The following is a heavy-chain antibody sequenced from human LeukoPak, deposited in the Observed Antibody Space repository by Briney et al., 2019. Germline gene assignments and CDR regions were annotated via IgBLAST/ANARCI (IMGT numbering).Heavy chain of an antibody. D-gene: IGHD4-17*01. CDR3: AREYYGAAFDI. V-gene: IGHV3-30-3*01. CDR1: GFTFSSYA. J-gene: IGHJ3*02. CDR2: ISYDGSNK. Sequence: GRSLRLSCAASGFTFSSYAMHWVRQAPGKGLEWVAVISYDGSNKYYADSVKGRFTISRDNSKNTLYLQMNSLRAEDTAVYYCAREYYGAAFDIWGQGTMVTVSS.